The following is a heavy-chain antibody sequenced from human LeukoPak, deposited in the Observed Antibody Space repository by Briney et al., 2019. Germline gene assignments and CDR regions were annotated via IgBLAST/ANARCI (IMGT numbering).Heavy chain of an antibody. CDR3: ARDSGITYYDFWSGYYHYYYMDV. CDR2: IYTSGST. V-gene: IGHV4-61*02. Sequence: SETLSLTCTVSGGSISGGSYYWSWIRQPAGKGLEWIGRIYTSGSTNYNPSLKNRVTISVDTSKNQFSLKLSSVTAADTAVYYCARDSGITYYDFWSGYYHYYYMDVWGKGTTVTVSS. J-gene: IGHJ6*03. D-gene: IGHD3-3*01. CDR1: GGSISGGSYY.